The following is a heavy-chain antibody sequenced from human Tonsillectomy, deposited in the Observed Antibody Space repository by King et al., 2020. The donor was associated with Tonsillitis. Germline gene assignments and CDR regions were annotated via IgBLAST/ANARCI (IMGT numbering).Heavy chain of an antibody. D-gene: IGHD3-10*01. V-gene: IGHV1-69*01. J-gene: IGHJ4*02. CDR3: ARGAYYGSGSYSYYFDY. Sequence: QLVQSGAEVKKPGSSVKVSCKASGGTFSSYAISWVRQAPGQGLEWMGGIIPIFGTANYAQKFQGRVTITADESTSTAYMELSSLRSEDTAVYYCARGAYYGSGSYSYYFDYWGQGTLVTVSS. CDR1: GGTFSSYA. CDR2: IIPIFGTA.